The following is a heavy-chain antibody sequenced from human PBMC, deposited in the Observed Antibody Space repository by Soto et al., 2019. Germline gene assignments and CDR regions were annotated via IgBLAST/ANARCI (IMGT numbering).Heavy chain of an antibody. J-gene: IGHJ6*02. CDR3: ARRGVDTAMDSYGMDV. V-gene: IGHV3-13*01. CDR1: GFTFSSYD. Sequence: PVGSLRLSCAASGFTFSSYDMHWVRQATGKGLEWVSAIGTAGDTYYPGSVKGRFTISRENAKNSLYLQMNSLRAGDTAVYYCARRGVDTAMDSYGMDVWGQGTTVTV. CDR2: IGTAGDT. D-gene: IGHD5-18*01.